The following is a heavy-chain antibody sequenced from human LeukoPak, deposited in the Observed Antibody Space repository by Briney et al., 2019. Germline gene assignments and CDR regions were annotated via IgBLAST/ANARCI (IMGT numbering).Heavy chain of an antibody. CDR2: IISILGIA. Sequence: SVKVSCKASGGTFSSYAISWVRQAPGQGLEWMGRIISILGIANYAQKFQGRVTITAGKSTSTAYMELSSLRSEDTAVYYCARSDGWNSSCWYQLVNWFDPWGQGTLVTVSS. V-gene: IGHV1-69*04. D-gene: IGHD6-19*01. CDR1: GGTFSSYA. CDR3: ARSDGWNSSCWYQLVNWFDP. J-gene: IGHJ5*02.